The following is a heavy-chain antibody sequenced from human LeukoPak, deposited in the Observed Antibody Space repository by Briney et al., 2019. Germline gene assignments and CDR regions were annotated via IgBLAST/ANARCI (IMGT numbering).Heavy chain of an antibody. CDR3: ARNYGDYRSDFYYYYYTDV. Sequence: GASVKVSCKASGYTFTGYYMHWVRQAPGQGLEWMGWINPNSGGTNYAQKFQGRVTMTRDTSISTAYMELSRLRSDDTAVYYCARNYGDYRSDFYYYYYTDVWGKGTTVTVSS. V-gene: IGHV1-2*02. CDR2: INPNSGGT. D-gene: IGHD4-17*01. CDR1: GYTFTGYY. J-gene: IGHJ6*03.